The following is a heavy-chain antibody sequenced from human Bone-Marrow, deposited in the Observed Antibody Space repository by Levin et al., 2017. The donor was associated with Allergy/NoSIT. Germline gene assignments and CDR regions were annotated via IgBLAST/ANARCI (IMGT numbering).Heavy chain of an antibody. CDR2: ISAYNGNT. J-gene: IGHJ6*03. CDR3: ARYSRSVVPAAPSRDHHYYYMDV. D-gene: IGHD2-2*01. CDR1: GYTFTSYG. Sequence: ASVKVSCKASGYTFTSYGISWVRQAPGQGLEWMGWISAYNGNTNYAQKLQGRVTMTTDTSTSTAYMELRSLRSDDTAVYYCARYSRSVVPAAPSRDHHYYYMDVWGKGTTVTVSS. V-gene: IGHV1-18*01.